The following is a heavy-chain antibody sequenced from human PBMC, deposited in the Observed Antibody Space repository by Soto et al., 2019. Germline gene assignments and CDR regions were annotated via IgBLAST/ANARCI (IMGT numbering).Heavy chain of an antibody. D-gene: IGHD6-6*01. Sequence: QVQLVESGGGVVLPGRSLRLSCAASGFTFRTYGMHWVRQAPGKGLEWVAVISYDGSNEDYADSVKGRFSVSRDNSKNTMFLQMNSLRGEATAVYYCAKDHVATRSGFDSWGQGTLVTVSS. CDR2: ISYDGSNE. CDR1: GFTFRTYG. V-gene: IGHV3-30*18. CDR3: AKDHVATRSGFDS. J-gene: IGHJ4*02.